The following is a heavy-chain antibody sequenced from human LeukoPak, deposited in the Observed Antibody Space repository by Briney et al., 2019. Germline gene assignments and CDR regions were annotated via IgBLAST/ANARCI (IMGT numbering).Heavy chain of an antibody. CDR2: VNHNGRT. CDR1: GGSIGGNYW. Sequence: SGTLSLTCAVSGGSIGGNYWWSWVRQPPGEGLGWIGEVNHNGRTFYNPSLKSRVTISGDKSNNQFSLMLNSVTAADTAIYYCARQGFGEPTTCYDYWGQGTLVTVSS. D-gene: IGHD2-2*01. J-gene: IGHJ4*02. CDR3: ARQGFGEPTTCYDY. V-gene: IGHV4-4*02.